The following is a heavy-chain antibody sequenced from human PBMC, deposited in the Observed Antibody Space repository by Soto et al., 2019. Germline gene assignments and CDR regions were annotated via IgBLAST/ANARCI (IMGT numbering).Heavy chain of an antibody. Sequence: ASVQVSCKDSGYTFTSSYINWVRQAPGQGLEWMGWMNPNTGNSGFAKKFQGRDTMTSDTSISTAYMGLSSLGSEDTAVYYCARVGDYYDSSGMPDFDYWGQGTLVTVSS. CDR3: ARVGDYYDSSGMPDFDY. D-gene: IGHD3-22*01. V-gene: IGHV1-8*01. CDR1: GYTFTSSY. J-gene: IGHJ4*02. CDR2: MNPNTGNS.